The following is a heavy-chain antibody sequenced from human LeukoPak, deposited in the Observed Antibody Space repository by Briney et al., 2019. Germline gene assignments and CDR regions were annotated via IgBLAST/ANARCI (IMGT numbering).Heavy chain of an antibody. J-gene: IGHJ6*03. D-gene: IGHD4-17*01. V-gene: IGHV4-59*01. CDR1: GGPISSYY. CDR3: ARAGPTVTYYYYYYMDV. Sequence: SETLSLTCTVSGGPISSYYWSWLRQPPGKGLEWIGYIYYSGSTNYNPSLKSRVTISVDTSKNQFSLKLSSVTAADTAVYYCARAGPTVTYYYYYYMDVWGKGTTVTVSS. CDR2: IYYSGST.